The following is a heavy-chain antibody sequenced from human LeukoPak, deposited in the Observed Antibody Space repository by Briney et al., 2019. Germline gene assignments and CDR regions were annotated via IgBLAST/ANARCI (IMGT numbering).Heavy chain of an antibody. CDR3: ASSRGTDAYYFDY. V-gene: IGHV1-8*01. CDR2: MNPNSGNT. D-gene: IGHD1-26*01. CDR1: GYTFTSFD. Sequence: ASVKVSCKASGYTFTSFDINWVRQATGQGLEWMGWMNPNSGNTGYAQKFQGRVTMTRNTSISTAYMELSSLRSEDTAVYYCASSRGTDAYYFDYWGQGTLVTVSS. J-gene: IGHJ4*02.